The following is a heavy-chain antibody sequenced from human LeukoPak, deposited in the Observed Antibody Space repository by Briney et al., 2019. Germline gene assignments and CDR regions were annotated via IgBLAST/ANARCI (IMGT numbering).Heavy chain of an antibody. J-gene: IGHJ6*03. D-gene: IGHD1-26*01. Sequence: SETLSLTCTVSGGSISSYYWSWIRQPAGKGLEWIGRIYTSGSTNYNPSLKSRVTMSVDTSKNQFSLKLSSVTAADTAVYYCARSSGSYYYYYNYMDVWGKGTTVTVSS. V-gene: IGHV4-4*07. CDR2: IYTSGST. CDR1: GGSISSYY. CDR3: ARSSGSYYYYYNYMDV.